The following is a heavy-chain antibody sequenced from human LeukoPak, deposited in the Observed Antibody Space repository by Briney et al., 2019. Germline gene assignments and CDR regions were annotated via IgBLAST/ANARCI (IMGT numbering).Heavy chain of an antibody. V-gene: IGHV3-23*01. CDR3: ADYRKPQGLDY. D-gene: IGHD1-14*01. Sequence: GGSLRLSCEVSEFPFSIYAMAWVRQAPGQGLEWVSAIDATGSDKYYTDSVKGRFTISRDNSKYTVYLQMNSLRVEDTAVYYCADYRKPQGLDYWGQGTLVTVSS. J-gene: IGHJ4*02. CDR2: IDATGSDK. CDR1: EFPFSIYA.